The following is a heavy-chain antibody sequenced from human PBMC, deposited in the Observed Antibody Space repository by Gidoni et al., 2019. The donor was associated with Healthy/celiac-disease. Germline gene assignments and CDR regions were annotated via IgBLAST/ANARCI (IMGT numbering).Heavy chain of an antibody. J-gene: IGHJ6*04. CDR1: GFTVSSNY. CDR3: VGSPAPWMDV. V-gene: IGHV3-66*01. CDR2: IYSGGRT. D-gene: IGHD1-26*01. Sequence: EVQLVESGRGLVQPGGSLRLSCAASGFTVSSNYMSWVRQAPGKGLEWVSVIYSGGRTYYADSVKGRFTISRDNSKNTLYRQMNSLRAEDTAVYYCVGSPAPWMDVWGKGTTVTVSS.